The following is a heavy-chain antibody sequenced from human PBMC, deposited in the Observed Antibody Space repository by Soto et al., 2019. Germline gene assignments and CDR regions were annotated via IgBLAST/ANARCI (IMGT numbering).Heavy chain of an antibody. V-gene: IGHV2-5*02. CDR2: IYWDDDK. Sequence: QITLNESGPTQVKPRQTLTLTCTFSGFSLTTSGVGVGWIRQSPGKAPEWLALIYWDDDKRYSPSLKSRLTLTKDTSKNHVVLTMADLDPADTATYYCAHRVLRTVFGLVTTTAIYFDFWGQGTPVAVSS. D-gene: IGHD3-3*01. CDR3: AHRVLRTVFGLVTTTAIYFDF. J-gene: IGHJ4*02. CDR1: GFSLTTSGVG.